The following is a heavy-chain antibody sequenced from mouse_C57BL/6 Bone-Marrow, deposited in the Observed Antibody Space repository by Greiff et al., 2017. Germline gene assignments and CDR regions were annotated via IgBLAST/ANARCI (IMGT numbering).Heavy chain of an antibody. CDR3: ARNYGGVDY. CDR1: GFNINNTY. V-gene: IGHV14-3*01. Sequence: VQLQQSVAELVRPGASVKLSCTASGFNINNTYMHWVKQRPEQGLEWIGRIDPANGNTKYAPKFQGKATITADTSSNTAYLQLSSLTSEDTAIYYCARNYGGVDYWGQGTTLTVSS. CDR2: IDPANGNT. J-gene: IGHJ2*01. D-gene: IGHD1-1*01.